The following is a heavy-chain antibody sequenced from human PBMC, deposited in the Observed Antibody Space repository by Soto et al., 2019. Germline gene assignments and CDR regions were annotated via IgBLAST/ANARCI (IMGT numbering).Heavy chain of an antibody. CDR1: GFTVTSSV. CDR3: AASASI. V-gene: IGHV1-58*01. CDR2: IVVGSGNT. J-gene: IGHJ3*02. Sequence: ASVKVSGKSSGFTVTSSVVQWVRPARGQRLEWIGWIVVGSGNTNYAQQFQERVAIPRDMSTSTAYMELSSLSSEDTAVYHCAASASIRGKGTMVTVSS.